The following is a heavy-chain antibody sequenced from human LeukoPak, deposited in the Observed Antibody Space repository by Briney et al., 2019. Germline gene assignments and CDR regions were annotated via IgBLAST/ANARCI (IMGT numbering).Heavy chain of an antibody. D-gene: IGHD2-2*01. J-gene: IGHJ4*02. CDR1: GYSISSGYY. Sequence: SETLSLTCTVSGYSISSGYYWGWIRQPPGKGLEWIGSIYHSGSTYYNPSLKSRVTISVDTSKNQFPLKLSSVTAADTAVYYCARELRYCSSTSCHDYWGQGTLVTVSS. V-gene: IGHV4-38-2*02. CDR2: IYHSGST. CDR3: ARELRYCSSTSCHDY.